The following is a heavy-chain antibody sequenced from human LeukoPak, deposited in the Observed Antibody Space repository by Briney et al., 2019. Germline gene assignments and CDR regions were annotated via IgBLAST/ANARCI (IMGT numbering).Heavy chain of an antibody. CDR3: AKLGGVAAPYNNWFDP. Sequence: PGGSLRLSWAASGFTFSSYAMSWVRQAPGKGLEWVSAISGSGGSTYYADSVKGRFTISRDNSKNTLYLQMNSLRAEDTAVYYCAKLGGVAAPYNNWFDPWGQGTLVTVSS. CDR1: GFTFSSYA. D-gene: IGHD2-15*01. J-gene: IGHJ5*02. CDR2: ISGSGGST. V-gene: IGHV3-23*01.